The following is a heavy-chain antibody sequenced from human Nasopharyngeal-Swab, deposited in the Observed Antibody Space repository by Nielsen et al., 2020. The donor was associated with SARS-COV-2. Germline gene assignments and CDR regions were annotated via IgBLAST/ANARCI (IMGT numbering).Heavy chain of an antibody. J-gene: IGHJ3*02. CDR3: AVPYCSGGSCYDAFDI. CDR2: IVVGSGNT. Sequence: SVKVSCKASGFTFTSSAVQWVRQARGQRLEWIGWIVVGSGNTNYAQKFQARVTITRDMSTSTAYMELSSLRSEDTAVYYCAVPYCSGGSCYDAFDIWGQGTMVTVSS. CDR1: GFTFTSSA. V-gene: IGHV1-58*01. D-gene: IGHD2-15*01.